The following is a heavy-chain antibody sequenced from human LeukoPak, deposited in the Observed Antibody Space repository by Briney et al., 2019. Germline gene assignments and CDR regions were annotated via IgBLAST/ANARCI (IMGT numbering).Heavy chain of an antibody. CDR2: IYYSGST. CDR3: ARDHSSSGPDF. CDR1: GGSISSGTYS. Sequence: LQTLSLTCTVSGGSISSGTYSWTWIRQHPGKGLGWIGYIYYSGSTFYNPSLKSRVTISVDTSKNQFSLKLSSVTAADTAVYYCARDHSSSGPDFWGQGTLVTVSS. V-gene: IGHV4-31*03. J-gene: IGHJ4*02. D-gene: IGHD6-25*01.